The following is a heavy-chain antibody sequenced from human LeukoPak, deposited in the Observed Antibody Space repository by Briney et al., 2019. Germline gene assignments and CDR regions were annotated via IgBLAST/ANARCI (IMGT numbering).Heavy chain of an antibody. Sequence: SQTLSLTCTVSGDSISSGDYYWSWIRQPAGKGLEWIGRISSSGSTNYNPPLKSRVTISVDTSKNQFSLKLSSVTAADTAVYYCAARYDSSGYYYDYWGQGTLVTVSS. J-gene: IGHJ4*02. CDR2: ISSSGST. CDR1: GDSISSGDYY. V-gene: IGHV4-61*02. CDR3: AARYDSSGYYYDY. D-gene: IGHD3-22*01.